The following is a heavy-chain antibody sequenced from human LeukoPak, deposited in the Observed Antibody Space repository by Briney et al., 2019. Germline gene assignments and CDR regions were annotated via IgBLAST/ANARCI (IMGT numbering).Heavy chain of an antibody. CDR3: ARIRGWEGSRSHYYYYMDV. Sequence: PSETLSLTCAVSGGSISSGGYSWSWIRQPPGKGLEWIGYIYHSGSTYYNPSLKSRVTISVDRSKNQFSLKLSSETAADTAVYYCARIRGWEGSRSHYYYYMDVWGKGTTVTVSS. J-gene: IGHJ6*03. CDR1: GGSISSGGYS. V-gene: IGHV4-30-2*01. CDR2: IYHSGST. D-gene: IGHD1-26*01.